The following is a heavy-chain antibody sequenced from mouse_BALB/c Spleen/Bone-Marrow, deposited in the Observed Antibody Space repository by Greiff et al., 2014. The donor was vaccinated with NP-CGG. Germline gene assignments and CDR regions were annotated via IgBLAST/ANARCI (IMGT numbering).Heavy chain of an antibody. CDR3: ARDDYGV. CDR1: GYSITSDYA. Sequence: EVQLQQSGPGLVKPSQSLSLTCTVTGYSITSDYAWNWIRQFPGNKLEWMGYISYSGSTSYNPSLKSRISITRDTSKNQFFLRLNSVTTEDTATYYCARDDYGVWGAGTTVTVSS. V-gene: IGHV3-2*02. D-gene: IGHD2-4*01. CDR2: ISYSGST. J-gene: IGHJ1*01.